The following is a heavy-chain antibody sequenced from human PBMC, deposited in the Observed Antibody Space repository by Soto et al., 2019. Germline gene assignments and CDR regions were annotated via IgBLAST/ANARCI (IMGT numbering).Heavy chain of an antibody. J-gene: IGHJ6*02. V-gene: IGHV1-69*01. CDR1: GGDFKTFI. Sequence: GQMVQSGAEVRKPGSSVKVACKAAGGDFKTFIIAWVRQSPGHGLEWMGGVIPIFGTPNFVQKVLDRVTITADEATRTTYMELRSLRSEDTAVYSCERVWSCLSSSCLYYGMDVWGQGTTVIVSS. D-gene: IGHD2-2*01. CDR3: ERVWSCLSSSCLYYGMDV. CDR2: VIPIFGTP.